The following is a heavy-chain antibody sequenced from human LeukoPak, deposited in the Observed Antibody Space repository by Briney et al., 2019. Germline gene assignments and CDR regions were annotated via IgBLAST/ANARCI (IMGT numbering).Heavy chain of an antibody. CDR3: ARGYSSSWLTFDY. CDR2: INHSGST. V-gene: IGHV4-34*01. Sequence: SETLSLTCAVYGGSFSGYYWSWIRQPPGKGLEWIGEINHSGSTNYNPSLKSRVTISVDTSKNQFSLKLSSVTAADAAVYCCARGYSSSWLTFDYWGQGTLVTVSS. CDR1: GGSFSGYY. J-gene: IGHJ4*02. D-gene: IGHD6-13*01.